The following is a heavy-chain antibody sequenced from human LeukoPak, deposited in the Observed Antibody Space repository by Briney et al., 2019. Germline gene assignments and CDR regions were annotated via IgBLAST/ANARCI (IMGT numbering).Heavy chain of an antibody. Sequence: SETLSLTCTVSGGSISSYYWRWIRQPPGKGLEWIGNIYYSGSTNYNPSLKSRVTISVDTSKNQFSLKLSSVTAADTAVYYCARSYDFWSGSPYYFDYWGQGTLVTVSS. CDR2: IYYSGST. J-gene: IGHJ4*02. D-gene: IGHD3-3*01. CDR3: ARSYDFWSGSPYYFDY. CDR1: GGSISSYY. V-gene: IGHV4-59*01.